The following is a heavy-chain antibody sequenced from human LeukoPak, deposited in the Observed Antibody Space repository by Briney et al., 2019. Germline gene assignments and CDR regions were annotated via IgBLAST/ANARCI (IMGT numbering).Heavy chain of an antibody. D-gene: IGHD6-13*01. CDR1: GFTFDDYA. J-gene: IGHJ4*02. V-gene: IGHV3-9*01. CDR3: AKDVGYSSTFTFEY. CDR2: IVWNSGSI. Sequence: GGSLRLSCAASGFTFDDYAMHWVRQAPGKGLERVSGIVWNSGSIDYADSVKGRFTISRDNAKSSLYLQMNSLRDEDTAFYYCAKDVGYSSTFTFEYWGQGTLVTVSS.